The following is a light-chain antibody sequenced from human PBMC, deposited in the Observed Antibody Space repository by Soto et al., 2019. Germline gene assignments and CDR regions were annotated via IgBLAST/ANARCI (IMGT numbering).Light chain of an antibody. V-gene: IGLV4-69*01. J-gene: IGLJ2*01. CDR2: LNSDGSH. Sequence: QSALTQSPSASASLGASVKLTCTLSSGHSNYAIAWHQQQPEKGPRFLMKLNSDGSHSKGDGIPDRFSGSSSGAERYLTISSLQSEDEGDYYCQTWDTDIVVFGGGTKLTVL. CDR1: SGHSNYA. CDR3: QTWDTDIVV.